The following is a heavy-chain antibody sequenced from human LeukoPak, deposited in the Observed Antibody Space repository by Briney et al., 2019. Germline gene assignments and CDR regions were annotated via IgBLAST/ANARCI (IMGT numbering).Heavy chain of an antibody. CDR1: GYTFTSYG. V-gene: IGHV1-18*01. J-gene: IGHJ4*02. CDR3: ARGPRGVRYFDWLPVDY. Sequence: ASVKVSCKASGYTFTSYGISWVRQAPGQGLEWMGWISAYNGNTNYAQKLQGRVTMTTDTSTSTAYMELRSLRSDDTAVYYCARGPRGVRYFDWLPVDYWGQGTLVTVSS. D-gene: IGHD3-9*01. CDR2: ISAYNGNT.